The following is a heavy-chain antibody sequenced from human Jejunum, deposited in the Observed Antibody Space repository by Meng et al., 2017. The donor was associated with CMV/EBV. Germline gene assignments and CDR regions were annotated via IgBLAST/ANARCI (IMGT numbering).Heavy chain of an antibody. CDR3: ARNVYTYGFDAFDI. D-gene: IGHD5-18*01. J-gene: IGHJ3*02. CDR2: IYNSGST. V-gene: IGHV4-61*01. CDR1: SFRRGHYF. Sequence: SFRRGHYFWTWIRQPPGKGLEWIGYIYNSGSTDYNPSLKSRVTISLDTSKNQFSLKLSSLTAADTAVYYCARNVYTYGFDAFDIWGQGTMVTVSS.